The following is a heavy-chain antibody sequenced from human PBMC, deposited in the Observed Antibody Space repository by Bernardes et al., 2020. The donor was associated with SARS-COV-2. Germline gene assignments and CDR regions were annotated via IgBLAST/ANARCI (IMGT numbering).Heavy chain of an antibody. CDR2: IWYDGSNK. CDR1: GFSFSTYG. Sequence: GGSLRLSCAASGFSFSTYGMHWVRQAPGKGLEWVAVIWYDGSNKYYADSVKGRFTISRDNSKNTLFLQMNSLRAEDTAVYYCACAPSEMLRGYWGQGTLVIVSS. J-gene: IGHJ4*02. V-gene: IGHV3-33*01. CDR3: ACAPSEMLRGY. D-gene: IGHD3-10*01.